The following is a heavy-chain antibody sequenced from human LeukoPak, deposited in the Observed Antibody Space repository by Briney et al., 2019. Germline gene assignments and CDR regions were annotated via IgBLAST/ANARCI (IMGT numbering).Heavy chain of an antibody. D-gene: IGHD3-3*01. CDR3: ARVYQYDFWSGYPDY. CDR2: IYYSGST. V-gene: IGHV4-61*01. CDR1: GGSVSSGSYY. J-gene: IGHJ4*02. Sequence: SETLSLTCTVSGGSVSSGSYYWSWIRQPPGKGLEWIGYIYYSGSTIYNPSLKSRVTISVDTSKNQFSLKLSSVTAADTAVFYCARVYQYDFWSGYPDYWGQGTLVTVSS.